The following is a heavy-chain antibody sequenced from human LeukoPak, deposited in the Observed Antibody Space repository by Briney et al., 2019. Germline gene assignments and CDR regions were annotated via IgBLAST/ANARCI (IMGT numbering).Heavy chain of an antibody. CDR1: GFTFSDHY. J-gene: IGHJ4*02. D-gene: IGHD2-15*01. Sequence: PGGSLRLSCAASGFTFSDHYMDWVRQAPGKGLEWVGRTTNKAHSYTTEYAASVKGRFTISRDDSKNSLYLHMNSLKTEDTAVYYCARRYCIGGNCRYSDYWGQGTLVTVSS. CDR3: ARRYCIGGNCRYSDY. V-gene: IGHV3-72*01. CDR2: TTNKAHSYTT.